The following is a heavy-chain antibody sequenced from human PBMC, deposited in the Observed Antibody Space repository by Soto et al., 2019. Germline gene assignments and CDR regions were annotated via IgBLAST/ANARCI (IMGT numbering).Heavy chain of an antibody. Sequence: EVQVVESGGGLVKPGGSLRLSCAASGFTFSSFHMNWVRQAPGEGLEWVSSISRNGNYIYYADSVKGRFTISRDNAKNSLSIQMNSLRPEDTAVYYCARVFGVSSRPRGYYYYCMDVWGKGTPVTVSS. V-gene: IGHV3-21*01. CDR1: GFTFSSFH. CDR2: ISRNGNYI. J-gene: IGHJ6*03. D-gene: IGHD3-3*01. CDR3: ARVFGVSSRPRGYYYYCMDV.